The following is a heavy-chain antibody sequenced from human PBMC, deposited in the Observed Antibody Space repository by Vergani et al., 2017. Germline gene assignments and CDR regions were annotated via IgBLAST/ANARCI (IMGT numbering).Heavy chain of an antibody. CDR2: IYPGDSDT. CDR1: GYSFTSYW. J-gene: IGHJ6*02. D-gene: IGHD3-3*01. Sequence: EVQLVQSGAEVKTPGESLKISCKGSGYSFTSYWIGWVRQMPGKGLEWMGIIYPGDSDTRYSPSFQGQVTISADKSISTAYLQWSSLKASDTAMYYCARSHDFWSGYYGMDVWGQGTTVTVSS. CDR3: ARSHDFWSGYYGMDV. V-gene: IGHV5-51*01.